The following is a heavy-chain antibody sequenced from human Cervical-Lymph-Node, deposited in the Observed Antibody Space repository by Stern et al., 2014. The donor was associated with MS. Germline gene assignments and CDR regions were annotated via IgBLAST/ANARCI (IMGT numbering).Heavy chain of an antibody. Sequence: VQLVQSGSELKNPGASVKVSCKASEYSFTDYSVNWMRQAPGQGLEWMGWINTETGNPTYAQGFTGRFVFSLDTSINTAFLQISSLKTEDTAVYYCARKACTSGCFWLDPWGPGTLITVSS. CDR2: INTETGNP. CDR1: EYSFTDYS. J-gene: IGHJ5*02. V-gene: IGHV7-4-1*02. CDR3: ARKACTSGCFWLDP. D-gene: IGHD2-8*01.